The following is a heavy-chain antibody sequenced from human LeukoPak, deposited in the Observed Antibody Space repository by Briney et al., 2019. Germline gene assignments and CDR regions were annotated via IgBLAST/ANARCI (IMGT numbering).Heavy chain of an antibody. D-gene: IGHD2-15*01. J-gene: IGHJ4*02. CDR2: INSDGSST. Sequence: GGSLRLSCAASGFTFSSYWMHWVRQAPGKGLVWVSRINSDGSSTSYADSVKGRFTISRENAKNTLYLQMDSLRAEDTAVYYCAKQLGYCSDGSCYFPYWGQGTLVTVSS. CDR3: AKQLGYCSDGSCYFPY. V-gene: IGHV3-74*01. CDR1: GFTFSSYW.